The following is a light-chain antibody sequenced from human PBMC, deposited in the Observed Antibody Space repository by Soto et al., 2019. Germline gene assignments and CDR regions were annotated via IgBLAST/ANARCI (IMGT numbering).Light chain of an antibody. CDR3: QQYGSSLGT. CDR1: QSVSSSY. J-gene: IGKJ1*01. Sequence: EIVLTQSPGTLSLSPGERATLSCRASQSVSSSYLAWYQQKPGQAPRLLIYGASSRATGIPDRFSGSGSGTDFSLTISRLEPEDFAVYYWQQYGSSLGTFGQGTNVEIK. CDR2: GAS. V-gene: IGKV3-20*01.